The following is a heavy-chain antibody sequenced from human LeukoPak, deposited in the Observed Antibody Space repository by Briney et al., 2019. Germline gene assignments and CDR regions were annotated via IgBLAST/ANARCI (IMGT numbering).Heavy chain of an antibody. CDR3: ARFRLAGEGEYYFDY. D-gene: IGHD7-27*01. CDR1: GFTFSNYW. J-gene: IGHJ4*02. CDR2: ISTDGSST. Sequence: GGSLRLSCAASGFTFSNYWMHWVRQAPGKGLLWVSRISTDGSSTSYADSVKGRFTISRDNVKSTLYLQMNSLRVEDTAVYYCARFRLAGEGEYYFDYWGQGALVTVSS. V-gene: IGHV3-74*01.